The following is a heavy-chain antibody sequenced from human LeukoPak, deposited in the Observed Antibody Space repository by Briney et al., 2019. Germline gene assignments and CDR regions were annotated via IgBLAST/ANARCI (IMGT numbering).Heavy chain of an antibody. CDR3: ARLPPPYYYDSSGYGSDY. J-gene: IGHJ4*02. V-gene: IGHV4-39*01. CDR1: GGSISSSSYY. Sequence: SETLSLTCTVSGGSISSSSYYWGWIRQPPGKGLEWIGSIYYGGSTYYNPSLKSRVTISVDTSKNQFSLKLSSVTAADTAVYYCARLPPPYYYDSSGYGSDYWGQGTLVTVSS. D-gene: IGHD3-22*01. CDR2: IYYGGST.